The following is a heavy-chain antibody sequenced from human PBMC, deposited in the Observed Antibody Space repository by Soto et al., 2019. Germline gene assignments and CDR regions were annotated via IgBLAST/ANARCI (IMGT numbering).Heavy chain of an antibody. CDR3: ARGTRLDAFDI. V-gene: IGHV4-59*01. D-gene: IGHD3-16*01. J-gene: IGHJ3*02. CDR2: IYYSDNT. Sequence: QVQLQESGPGLVKPSETVSLTCTVSGGSISSYYWSWIRQPPGKGLEWIGHIYYSDNTKYNPSLKGRVTISVDTSKNQSSLNLNSVTAADTAVYYCARGTRLDAFDIWGQGTMVTVSS. CDR1: GGSISSYY.